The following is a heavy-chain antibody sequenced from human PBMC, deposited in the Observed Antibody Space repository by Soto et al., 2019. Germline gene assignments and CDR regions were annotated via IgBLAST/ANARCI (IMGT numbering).Heavy chain of an antibody. D-gene: IGHD4-4*01. V-gene: IGHV1-18*01. CDR3: ARTDYSNDYYYYYYMDG. J-gene: IGHJ6*03. Sequence: ASVKVSCKASGYTFTSYGISWVRQAPGQGLEWMGWISAYNGNTNYAQKLQGRVTMTTDTSTSTAYMELRSLRSDDTAVYYCARTDYSNDYYYYYYMDGWGKGTTVTVSS. CDR2: ISAYNGNT. CDR1: GYTFTSYG.